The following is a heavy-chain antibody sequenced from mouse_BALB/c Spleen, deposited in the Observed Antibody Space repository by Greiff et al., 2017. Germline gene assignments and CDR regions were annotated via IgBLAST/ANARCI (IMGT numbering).Heavy chain of an antibody. CDR1: GFTFSSYT. J-gene: IGHJ3*01. Sequence: EVKLMESGGGLVKPGGSLKLSCAASGFTFSSYTMSWVRQTPEKRLEWVATISSGGSYTYYPDSVKGRFTISRDNAKNTLYLQMSSLKSEDTAMYYCTRDRDDYDVRFAYWGQGTLVTVSA. CDR2: ISSGGSYT. V-gene: IGHV5-6-4*01. D-gene: IGHD2-4*01. CDR3: TRDRDDYDVRFAY.